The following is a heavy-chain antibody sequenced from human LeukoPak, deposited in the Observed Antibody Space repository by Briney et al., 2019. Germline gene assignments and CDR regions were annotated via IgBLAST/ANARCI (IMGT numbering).Heavy chain of an antibody. CDR3: ARRYSGYEYFEY. Sequence: GESLKISCKGSGYXFASYWICWVRQMPGKGLEWMGIIYPGDSDTRYSPSFQGQATISADKSINTAYLHWSSLKASDTAMYYCARRYSGYEYFEYWGQGTLVTVSS. V-gene: IGHV5-51*01. CDR1: GYXFASYW. J-gene: IGHJ4*02. CDR2: IYPGDSDT. D-gene: IGHD5-12*01.